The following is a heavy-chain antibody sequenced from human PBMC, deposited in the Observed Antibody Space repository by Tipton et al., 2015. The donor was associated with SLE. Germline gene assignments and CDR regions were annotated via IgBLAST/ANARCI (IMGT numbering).Heavy chain of an antibody. CDR1: GGSFSSSSYY. J-gene: IGHJ6*03. CDR2: MYYRGNT. Sequence: TLSLTCAVYGGSFSSSSYYWGWIRQPPGKGLEWIGSMYYRGNTYYNPSLRSRVTMSEDSSQNQVSLKLSSVTAADTAVYYCARTYGVWNDDHPTMRSTGMDVWGKGNTVTVAS. D-gene: IGHD3-3*01. CDR3: ARTYGVWNDDHPTMRSTGMDV. V-gene: IGHV4-39*07.